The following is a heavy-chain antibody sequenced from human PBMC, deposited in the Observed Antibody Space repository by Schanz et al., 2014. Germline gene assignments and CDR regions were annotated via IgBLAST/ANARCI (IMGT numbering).Heavy chain of an antibody. CDR3: ARGGFWGSYYGLFDY. V-gene: IGHV4-4*09. Sequence: QVQLQESGPGLVKPSETLSLTCTVSGGSISTYYWSWIRQPPGKGLEWIGYIFFSGATHQNPSLKSRISISIDTSKNQFSLDLTSVTAADTAVYYCARGGFWGSYYGLFDYWGQGALVTVSS. J-gene: IGHJ4*02. D-gene: IGHD1-26*01. CDR1: GGSISTYY. CDR2: IFFSGAT.